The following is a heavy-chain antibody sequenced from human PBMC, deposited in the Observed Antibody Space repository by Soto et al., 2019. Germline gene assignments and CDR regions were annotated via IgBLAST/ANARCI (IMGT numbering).Heavy chain of an antibody. CDR1: GGSISSGGYY. J-gene: IGHJ5*02. D-gene: IGHD6-13*01. CDR2: IYYSGST. V-gene: IGHV4-31*03. CDR3: ARRSTGHCFDP. Sequence: QVQLQESGPGLVKPSQTLSLTCTVSGGSISSGGYYWSWIRQHPGKGLEWIGYIYYSGSTYYNPSLIRRVTISVDTSQHQFSLKLSSVTAADTAVHYCARRSTGHCFDPWGQGPLVTLSS.